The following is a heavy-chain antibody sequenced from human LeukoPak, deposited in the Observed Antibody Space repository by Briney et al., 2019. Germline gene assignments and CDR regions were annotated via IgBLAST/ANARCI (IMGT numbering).Heavy chain of an antibody. CDR3: ARSPFGQQLSHFDY. Sequence: SETLSLTCTVSGGSISSYYWSWVRQPAGKGLEWIGRIYTSGSTNYNPSLKSRVTMSVDTSKNQFSLKPSSVAAADTAVYYCARSPFGQQLSHFDYWGQGTLVTVSS. J-gene: IGHJ4*02. CDR2: IYTSGST. D-gene: IGHD6-13*01. V-gene: IGHV4-4*07. CDR1: GGSISSYY.